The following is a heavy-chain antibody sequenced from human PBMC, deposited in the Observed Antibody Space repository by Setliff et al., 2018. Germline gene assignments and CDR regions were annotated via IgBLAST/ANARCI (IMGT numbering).Heavy chain of an antibody. CDR1: GLTFSGYS. V-gene: IGHV3-74*03. CDR2: ISTDGSSI. D-gene: IGHD1-26*01. CDR3: ARVGSKPQLGWFDP. Sequence: GGSLRLSCVASGLTFSGYSLHWVRQAPGQGLVWVARISTDGSSITYADSVKGRFTISRDNARNTLYLQMNSLTAEATAVYYCARVGSKPQLGWFDPWGQGTRVTVSS. J-gene: IGHJ5*02.